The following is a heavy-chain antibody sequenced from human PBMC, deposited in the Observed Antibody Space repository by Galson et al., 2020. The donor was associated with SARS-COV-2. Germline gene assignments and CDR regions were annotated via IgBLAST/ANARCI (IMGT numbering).Heavy chain of an antibody. CDR2: ISYDGSNN. CDR1: GFTFSSYG. J-gene: IGHJ6*02. V-gene: IGHV3-30*18. Sequence: GGSLRPSCAASGFTFSSYGMHWVRQAPGKGLEWVAVISYDGSNNYYAYSVKGRFTISRDNSKNTLYLQMNSLRAEDTAVYYCAKALNYDILTGYYPYYYYGMDVWGQGTTVTVSS. D-gene: IGHD3-9*01. CDR3: AKALNYDILTGYYPYYYYGMDV.